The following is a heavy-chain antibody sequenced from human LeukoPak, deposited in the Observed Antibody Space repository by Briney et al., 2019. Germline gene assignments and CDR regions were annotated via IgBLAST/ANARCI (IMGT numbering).Heavy chain of an antibody. V-gene: IGHV4-59*01. CDR2: IYYSGST. D-gene: IGHD6-19*01. CDR3: ARVEYSSGSDY. Sequence: SETLSLTCTVSGGSISDSYWSWIRQPPGKGLEWIGYIYYSGSTNYNPSLKSRVTISVDTFKNQFSLKLSSVTAADTAVYYCARVEYSSGSDYWGQGTLVTVSS. CDR1: GGSISDSY. J-gene: IGHJ4*02.